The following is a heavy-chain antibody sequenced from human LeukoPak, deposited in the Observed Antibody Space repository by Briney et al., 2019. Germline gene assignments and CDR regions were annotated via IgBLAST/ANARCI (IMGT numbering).Heavy chain of an antibody. Sequence: SETPSLTCAVYGGSFSGYYWSWIRQPPGKGLEWIGEINHSGSTNYNPSLKSRLTISVDTSKNQFSLKLSSVTAADTAVYYCARVLLPVRFGMDVWGQGTTVTVSS. CDR1: GGSFSGYY. CDR3: ARVLLPVRFGMDV. CDR2: INHSGST. J-gene: IGHJ6*02. V-gene: IGHV4-34*01. D-gene: IGHD3-10*01.